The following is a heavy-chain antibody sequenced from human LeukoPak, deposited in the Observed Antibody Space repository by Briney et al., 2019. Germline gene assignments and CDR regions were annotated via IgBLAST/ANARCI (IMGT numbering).Heavy chain of an antibody. D-gene: IGHD4-17*01. CDR2: INTDGTTI. V-gene: IGHV3-74*01. J-gene: IGHJ4*02. CDR3: ARDSVTNYGDYVVDY. CDR1: GFTLSSYW. Sequence: GGSLRLSCAASGFTLSSYWMHWVRQAPGKGLVWVARINTDGTTINYADSVKGRFTISRDNAKNTLYLQMNSLRAEDTAVYYCARDSVTNYGDYVVDYWGQGTLVTVSS.